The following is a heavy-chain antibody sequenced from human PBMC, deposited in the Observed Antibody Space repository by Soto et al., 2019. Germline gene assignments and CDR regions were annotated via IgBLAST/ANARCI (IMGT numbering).Heavy chain of an antibody. CDR2: IYNGGSP. CDR1: GDSVSTAY. D-gene: IGHD3-3*01. V-gene: IGHV4-59*02. J-gene: IGHJ6*02. Sequence: QVQLQESGPGLVKPSETLSLTCTVSGDSVSTAYWSWIRQPPGKRLEYIGFIYNGGSPNYNPSLDSRVTISPDTSKNQFSLKLTSVTAADTAVYYCARGEWFLRGYGMDVWGRGTTVTVS. CDR3: ARGEWFLRGYGMDV.